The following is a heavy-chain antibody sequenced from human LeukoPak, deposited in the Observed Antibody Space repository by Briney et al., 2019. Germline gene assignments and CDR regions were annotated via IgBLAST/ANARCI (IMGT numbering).Heavy chain of an antibody. D-gene: IGHD3-10*01. CDR2: ISGGGGST. V-gene: IGHV3-23*01. Sequence: GGSLRLSCAASGFTFSSYAMSWVRQAPGKGLEWVSAISGGGGSTYYADSVRGRFTISRDNSKNTLYLQMNSLRAEDTAVYYCAKDLAYYYGSGGLDAFDIWGQGTMVTVSS. CDR3: AKDLAYYYGSGGLDAFDI. CDR1: GFTFSSYA. J-gene: IGHJ3*02.